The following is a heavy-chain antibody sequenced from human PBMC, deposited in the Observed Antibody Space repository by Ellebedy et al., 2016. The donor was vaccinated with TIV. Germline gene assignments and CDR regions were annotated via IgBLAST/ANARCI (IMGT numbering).Heavy chain of an antibody. CDR1: GYNFISYG. CDR2: ISGYNGDT. J-gene: IGHJ6*03. Sequence: ASVKVSCXASGYNFISYGISWVRQAPGQGLEWMGWISGYNGDTNYAQKFQGRVTMTTDTSTSTAYMDLRSLTSDDTAVYYCARAPFKGSSGWYNPTYYYYYMDVWGKGTTVTVSS. CDR3: ARAPFKGSSGWYNPTYYYYYMDV. D-gene: IGHD6-19*01. V-gene: IGHV1-18*01.